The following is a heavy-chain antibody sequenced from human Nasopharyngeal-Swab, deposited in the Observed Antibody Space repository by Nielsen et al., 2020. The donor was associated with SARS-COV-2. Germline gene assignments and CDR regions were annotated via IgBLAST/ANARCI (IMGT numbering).Heavy chain of an antibody. Sequence: ASVKVSCKASGYTFTSYGISWVRQAPGQGLEWMGWISAYNGNTNYAQKLQGRVTMTTDTSTSTAYMELRSLGSDDTAVYYCARDYRAWSSGFPFDYWGQGTLVTVSS. V-gene: IGHV1-18*01. CDR2: ISAYNGNT. D-gene: IGHD6-19*01. CDR3: ARDYRAWSSGFPFDY. J-gene: IGHJ4*02. CDR1: GYTFTSYG.